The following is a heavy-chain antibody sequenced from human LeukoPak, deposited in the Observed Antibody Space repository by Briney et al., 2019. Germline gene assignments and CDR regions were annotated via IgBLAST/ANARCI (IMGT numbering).Heavy chain of an antibody. CDR1: GGTFTNYA. Sequence: GASVKVSCKASGGTFTNYAINWVRQAPGQGLEWMGKIIPILDVTNYAQKFQGRVTITADQSTSTAYMELSSLRSEDTAVYYCARKPHGSGSHNFDYWGQGTLVTVSS. D-gene: IGHD3-10*01. CDR3: ARKPHGSGSHNFDY. CDR2: IIPILDVT. V-gene: IGHV1-69*04. J-gene: IGHJ4*02.